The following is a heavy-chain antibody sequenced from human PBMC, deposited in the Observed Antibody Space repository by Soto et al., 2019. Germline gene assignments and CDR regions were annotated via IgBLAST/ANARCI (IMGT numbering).Heavy chain of an antibody. D-gene: IGHD1-26*01. CDR3: ARGEQYSGRIFDY. J-gene: IGHJ4*01. CDR1: GDSVSSNSAG. V-gene: IGHV6-1*01. CDR2: TYYRSRWYY. Sequence: PSQTLSLTCAITGDSVSSNSAGWSWVRQSPSRGLEWLGRTYYRSRWYYEYAVSVRGRITINPDTSKNQYSLQLNSVTPEDTAVYFCARGEQYSGRIFDYWGQGTLVTVSS.